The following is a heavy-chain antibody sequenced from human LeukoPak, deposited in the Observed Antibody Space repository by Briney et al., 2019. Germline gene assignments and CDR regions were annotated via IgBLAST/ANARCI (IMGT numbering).Heavy chain of an antibody. CDR2: IIPIFGTA. CDR1: GGTFTSYA. J-gene: IGHJ4*02. Sequence: SVKVSCKASGGTFTSYAISWVRQAPGQGLEWMGGIIPIFGTANYAQKFQGRVTITADESTSTAYMELSSLRSEDTAVYYCARSTSIVVVPAVPSYSFDYWGQGTLVTVSS. V-gene: IGHV1-69*13. D-gene: IGHD2-2*01. CDR3: ARSTSIVVVPAVPSYSFDY.